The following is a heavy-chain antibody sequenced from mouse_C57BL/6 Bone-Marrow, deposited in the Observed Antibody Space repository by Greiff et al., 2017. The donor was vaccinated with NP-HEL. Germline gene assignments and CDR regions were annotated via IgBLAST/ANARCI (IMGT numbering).Heavy chain of an antibody. CDR3: ARGNYYGSSPWFAY. V-gene: IGHV1-80*01. Sequence: VQLQQSGAELVKPGASVKISCKASGYAFSSYWMNWVKQRPGKGLEWIGQIYPGDGDTNYNGKFKGKAKLTADKSSSTAYMQLSSLTSEDSAVYFCARGNYYGSSPWFAYWGQGTLVTVSA. CDR1: GYAFSSYW. CDR2: IYPGDGDT. J-gene: IGHJ3*01. D-gene: IGHD1-1*01.